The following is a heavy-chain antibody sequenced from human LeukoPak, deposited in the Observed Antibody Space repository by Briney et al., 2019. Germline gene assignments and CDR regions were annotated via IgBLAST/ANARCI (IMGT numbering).Heavy chain of an antibody. D-gene: IGHD3-10*01. V-gene: IGHV1-69*06. CDR2: TIPIFGTA. J-gene: IGHJ6*03. CDR3: ARAPFFGYYYMDV. CDR1: GGTFSRYA. Sequence: ASVKVSCKASGGTFSRYAISWVRQAPGQGLEWMGGTIPIFGTANYAQKFQGRVTITADKSTRTAYMELSTLRSEDTSVYYCARAPFFGYYYMDVWGKGTTVTVSS.